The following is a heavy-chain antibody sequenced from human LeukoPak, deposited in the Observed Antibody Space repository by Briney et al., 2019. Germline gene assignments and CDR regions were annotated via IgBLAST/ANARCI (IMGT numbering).Heavy chain of an antibody. CDR2: FDPEDGET. Sequence: ASVKVSCKVSGYTLTELSMHWVRQAPGKGLEWMGGFDPEDGETIYAQKFQGRVTMTEDTSTDTAYMELSSLRSEDTAVYYCATPSPLGRLTRNWFDPWGQGTLVTVSS. CDR1: GYTLTELS. V-gene: IGHV1-24*01. CDR3: ATPSPLGRLTRNWFDP. D-gene: IGHD1-14*01. J-gene: IGHJ5*02.